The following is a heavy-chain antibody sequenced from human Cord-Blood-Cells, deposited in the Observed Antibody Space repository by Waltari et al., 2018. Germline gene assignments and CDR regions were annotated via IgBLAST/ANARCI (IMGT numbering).Heavy chain of an antibody. CDR3: ARGKITIFGVVIIAIDAFDI. V-gene: IGHV4-34*01. J-gene: IGHJ3*02. CDR1: GGSFSGYY. Sequence: QVQLQQWGAGLLKPSETLSLTCAVYGGSFSGYYWSWIRQPPGKGLEWLGEINHSGSTNYNPSLKSRVTISVDTSKNQFSLKLSSVTAADTAVYYCARGKITIFGVVIIAIDAFDIWGQGTMVTVSS. CDR2: INHSGST. D-gene: IGHD3-3*01.